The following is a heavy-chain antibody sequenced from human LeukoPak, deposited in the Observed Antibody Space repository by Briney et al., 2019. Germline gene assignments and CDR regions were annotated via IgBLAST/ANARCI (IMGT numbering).Heavy chain of an antibody. CDR2: IYSGGST. D-gene: IGHD3-3*01. Sequence: PGGSLRLSCAASGFTVSSNYMSWVRQAPGKGLEWVSVIYSGGSTYYADSVKGRFTISRDNSKNTLYLQTNSLRAEDTAVYYCARLDFWSGYTFDYWGQGTLVTVSS. CDR1: GFTVSSNY. CDR3: ARLDFWSGYTFDY. J-gene: IGHJ4*02. V-gene: IGHV3-53*01.